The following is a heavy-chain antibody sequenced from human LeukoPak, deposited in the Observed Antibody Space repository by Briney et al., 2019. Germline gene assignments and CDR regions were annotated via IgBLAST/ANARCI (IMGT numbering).Heavy chain of an antibody. J-gene: IGHJ4*02. CDR2: INPSGGST. CDR3: ARALYGDFPFDY. D-gene: IGHD4-17*01. Sequence: ASVKVSCRASGYXFTSYYIHWVRQAPGQGLEWLGIINPSGGSTSYAQKFQGRVTMTRDTSTSTVYMELSSLRSEDTAVYYCARALYGDFPFDYWGQGTLVTVSS. V-gene: IGHV1-46*01. CDR1: GYXFTSYY.